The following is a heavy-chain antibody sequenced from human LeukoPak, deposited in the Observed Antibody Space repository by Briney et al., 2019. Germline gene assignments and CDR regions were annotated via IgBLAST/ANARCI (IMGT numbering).Heavy chain of an antibody. CDR1: GGSISSYY. CDR3: ARDREYSSSSPYYYYYYMDV. D-gene: IGHD6-6*01. Sequence: PSETLSLTCTVSGGSISSYYWSWIRQPAGKGLEWIGRIYTSGSTNYNPSLKSRVTMSVDTSKNQFSLKLSSVTAADTAVYYCARDREYSSSSPYYYYYYMDVWGKGTTVTVSS. CDR2: IYTSGST. V-gene: IGHV4-4*07. J-gene: IGHJ6*03.